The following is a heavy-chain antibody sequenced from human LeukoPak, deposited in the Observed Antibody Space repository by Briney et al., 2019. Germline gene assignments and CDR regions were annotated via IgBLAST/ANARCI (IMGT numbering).Heavy chain of an antibody. CDR2: IYHSGST. Sequence: SQTLSLTCTVSGGSISSGGYYWSWIRQPPGKGLEWIGYIYHSGSTYYNPSLKSRVTISVDRSKNQFSLKLSSVTAADTAVYYCARCSIGQSGNAFDIWGQGTMVTVSS. V-gene: IGHV4-30-2*01. J-gene: IGHJ3*02. CDR1: GGSISSGGYY. CDR3: ARCSIGQSGNAFDI. D-gene: IGHD2/OR15-2a*01.